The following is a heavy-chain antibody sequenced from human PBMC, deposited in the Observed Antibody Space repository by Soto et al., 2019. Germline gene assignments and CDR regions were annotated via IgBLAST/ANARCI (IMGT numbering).Heavy chain of an antibody. CDR1: GFTFSSYG. V-gene: IGHV3-30*18. D-gene: IGHD6-13*01. Sequence: GGSLRLSCAASGFTFSSYGMHWVRQAPGKGLEWVAVISYDGSNKYYADSVKGRFTISRDNSKNTLYLQMNSLRAEDTAVYYCAKIPSGSSEGGDFDYWGQGTLVTVSS. CDR2: ISYDGSNK. J-gene: IGHJ4*02. CDR3: AKIPSGSSEGGDFDY.